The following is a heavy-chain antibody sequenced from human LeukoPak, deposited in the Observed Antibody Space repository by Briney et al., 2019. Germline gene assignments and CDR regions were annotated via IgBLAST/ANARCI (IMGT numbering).Heavy chain of an antibody. CDR2: INPNSGGT. Sequence: ASVKVSCKASGYTFTGYYMHWVRQAPGQGLEWMGWINPNSGGTNYAQKFQGRVTMTRDTSISTAYMELSRLRSDDTAVYYCARGALRRYFDWLLSPFDYWGQGTLVTVSS. CDR1: GYTFTGYY. D-gene: IGHD3-9*01. J-gene: IGHJ4*02. V-gene: IGHV1-2*02. CDR3: ARGALRRYFDWLLSPFDY.